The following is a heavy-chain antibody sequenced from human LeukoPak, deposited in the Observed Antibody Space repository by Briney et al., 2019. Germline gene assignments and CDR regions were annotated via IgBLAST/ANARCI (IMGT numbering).Heavy chain of an antibody. J-gene: IGHJ4*02. Sequence: SETLSLTCTVSGGSISSYYWSWIRQPAGKGLEWIGRIYTSGSTNYNPSLKSRVTMSVDTSKNQFSLKLSSVTAADTAVYYCARVKAGMELFPIWDYWGPGTLVSVSS. V-gene: IGHV4-4*07. CDR2: IYTSGST. CDR3: ARVKAGMELFPIWDY. D-gene: IGHD1-7*01. CDR1: GGSISSYY.